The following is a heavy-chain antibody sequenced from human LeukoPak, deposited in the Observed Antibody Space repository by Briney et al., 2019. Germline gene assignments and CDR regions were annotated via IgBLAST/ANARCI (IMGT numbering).Heavy chain of an antibody. CDR3: ARDGGTDIGSGSFDY. Sequence: GGSLRLSCAASGFTFSSYGIHWVRQAPGKGLEWVAFIRYDGSNKYYADSVKGRFTISRDNSKNTLYLQMNSLRAEDTAVYYCARDGGTDIGSGSFDYWGQGTLVTVSS. J-gene: IGHJ4*02. CDR1: GFTFSSYG. CDR2: IRYDGSNK. D-gene: IGHD3-10*01. V-gene: IGHV3-30*02.